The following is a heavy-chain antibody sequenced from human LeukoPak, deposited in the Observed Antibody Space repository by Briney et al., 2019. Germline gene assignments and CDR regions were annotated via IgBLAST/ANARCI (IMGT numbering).Heavy chain of an antibody. CDR2: IIPIFGTA. CDR1: GGTVTSYA. V-gene: IGHV1-69*06. CDR3: ASVDTAMVGGYYFDY. Sequence: TSVKLSCKASGGTVTSYAISWVRQASGQRLEWRGGIIPIFGTANYAQKFQGRVTITADKSTSTAYMELSSLRSEDTAVYYCASVDTAMVGGYYFDYWGQGTLVTVSS. J-gene: IGHJ4*02. D-gene: IGHD5-18*01.